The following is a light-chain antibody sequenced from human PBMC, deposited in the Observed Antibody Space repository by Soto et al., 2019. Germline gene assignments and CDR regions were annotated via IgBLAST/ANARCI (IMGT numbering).Light chain of an antibody. V-gene: IGKV1-5*01. Sequence: DIQMTQSPSTLSASVGDRVTITCRASQSINTWLAWYQQKPGKAPKLLISAASTLESGVPSRFSGSGSGTEFTLSIRSLQPDDFATYYCQQYEYFSAFGLGTKVEI. CDR2: AAS. J-gene: IGKJ1*01. CDR3: QQYEYFSA. CDR1: QSINTW.